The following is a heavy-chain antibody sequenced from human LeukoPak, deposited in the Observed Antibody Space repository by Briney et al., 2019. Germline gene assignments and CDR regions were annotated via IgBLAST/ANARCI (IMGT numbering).Heavy chain of an antibody. Sequence: GGSLRHSCAASGFTFSSFAMSWVRQAPGKGLEWVSSISGSGGSTFHADSVKGRFTISRDNSKNTLYLQMNSLRAEDTAVYYCAKGLDGSGSAYWGQGTLVTVSS. CDR3: AKGLDGSGSAY. J-gene: IGHJ4*02. CDR1: GFTFSSFA. V-gene: IGHV3-23*01. D-gene: IGHD3-10*01. CDR2: ISGSGGST.